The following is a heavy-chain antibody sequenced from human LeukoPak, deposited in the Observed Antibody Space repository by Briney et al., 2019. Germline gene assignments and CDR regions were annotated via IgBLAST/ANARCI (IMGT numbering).Heavy chain of an antibody. CDR2: INHSGRT. CDR1: GDSFIGYF. J-gene: IGHJ4*02. Sequence: SETLSLTCAASGDSFIGYFWTWIRQAPGKGLEWIGDINHSGRTNYNPSLQRRVSISVDTSKNQFSLNVTSVTGADTAVYYCARTSGFFDSSGFYQQNPYYFQYWGQGVLVTASS. V-gene: IGHV4-34*01. CDR3: ARTSGFFDSSGFYQQNPYYFQY. D-gene: IGHD3-22*01.